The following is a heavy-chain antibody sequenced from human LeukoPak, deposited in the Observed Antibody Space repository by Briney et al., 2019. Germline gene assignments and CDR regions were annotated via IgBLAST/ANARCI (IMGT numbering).Heavy chain of an antibody. CDR3: ARYSGSNRWFDP. Sequence: SETLSLTCTVSGDSLSNVGYYWSWIRQSPGTGLEWIGYMYYSGTTYYNPSLRSRVAISVDASKNQFSLKLSSVTAADTAVYYCARYSGSNRWFDPWGQGTLVTVSS. J-gene: IGHJ5*02. CDR2: MYYSGTT. V-gene: IGHV4-30-4*08. CDR1: GDSLSNVGYY. D-gene: IGHD1-26*01.